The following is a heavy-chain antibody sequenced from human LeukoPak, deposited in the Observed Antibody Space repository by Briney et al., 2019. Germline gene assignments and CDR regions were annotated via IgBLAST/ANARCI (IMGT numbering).Heavy chain of an antibody. V-gene: IGHV4-39*01. CDR2: IFYTGSI. CDR1: GGSISGSYYY. Sequence: SETLSLTCTVSGGSISGSYYYWGWIRQAPGKGLEWIGSIFYTGSIYHNPSLRSRVTISMDTSKNQFSLNLGPVTAADAAVYYCARHPAYFGSCRRGRCYYSDYWGQGTLVPVSS. CDR3: ARHPAYFGSCRRGRCYYSDY. J-gene: IGHJ4*02. D-gene: IGHD2-15*01.